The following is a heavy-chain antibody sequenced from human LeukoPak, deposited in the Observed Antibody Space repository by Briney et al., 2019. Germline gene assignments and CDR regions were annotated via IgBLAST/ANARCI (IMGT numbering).Heavy chain of an antibody. D-gene: IGHD4-17*01. J-gene: IGHJ2*01. Sequence: GTSLRLSCAASGFSFSAYGMHWVRQAPGKGLEWVAVIWYGGTNKFYGDSVKGRFTISRDNSKNTLYLQMNSLRAEDTAVYYCARPKQDYGDYSYWYFDLWGRGTLVTVSS. CDR1: GFSFSAYG. CDR3: ARPKQDYGDYSYWYFDL. V-gene: IGHV3-33*08. CDR2: IWYGGTNK.